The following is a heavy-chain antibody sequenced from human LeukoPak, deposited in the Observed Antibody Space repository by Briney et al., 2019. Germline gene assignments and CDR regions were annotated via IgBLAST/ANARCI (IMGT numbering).Heavy chain of an antibody. Sequence: GGSLRLSCAASGFTFSRYWMSWVRQAPGKGLEWVANIKQDGSEKYYVDSVKGRFTISRDNAKNSLFLQMNSLRAEDTAVNYCATLQYYYDRSGRGGLGDFDCWGQGTLVTVSS. CDR2: IKQDGSEK. J-gene: IGHJ4*02. D-gene: IGHD3-22*01. CDR1: GFTFSRYW. V-gene: IGHV3-7*01. CDR3: ATLQYYYDRSGRGGLGDFDC.